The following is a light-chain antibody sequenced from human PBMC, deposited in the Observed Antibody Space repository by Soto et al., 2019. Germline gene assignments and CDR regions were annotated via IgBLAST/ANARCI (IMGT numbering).Light chain of an antibody. J-gene: IGLJ3*02. Sequence: QSVLTQPASVSGSPGQSITISCTGSSSDVGTYDLVSWYQHHPGAAPKLMIYEATRRPSGISNRFPGSKSGNTASLTISGLQAEDEADYYCCSFAGSNSWVFGGGTKLTVL. CDR2: EAT. CDR1: SSDVGTYDL. CDR3: CSFAGSNSWV. V-gene: IGLV2-23*01.